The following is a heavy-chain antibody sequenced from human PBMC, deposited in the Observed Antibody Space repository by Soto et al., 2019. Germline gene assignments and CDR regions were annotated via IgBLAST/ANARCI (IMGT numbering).Heavy chain of an antibody. CDR2: ISYSGST. Sequence: PSETLSLTCTVSGGSISSDENYWTWIRQTPGKGLEWIGHISYSGSTYYNPSLKGRVNISVDTSKDQFSLKLTSVTAADTAVYYCARDPRDGLGHFDYWGLGILVTVSS. CDR3: ARDPRDGLGHFDY. J-gene: IGHJ4*02. CDR1: GGSISSDENY. V-gene: IGHV4-30-4*01.